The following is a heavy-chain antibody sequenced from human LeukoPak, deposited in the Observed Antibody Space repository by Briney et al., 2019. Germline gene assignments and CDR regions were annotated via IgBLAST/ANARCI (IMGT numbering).Heavy chain of an antibody. CDR2: IRSKAYGGTT. D-gene: IGHD2-2*01. V-gene: IGHV3-49*04. J-gene: IGHJ4*02. Sequence: PGGSLRLSCTASGFTFGDYAMSWVRQAPGKGLEWVGFIRSKAYGGTTEYAASVKGRFTISRDDSKSIAYLQMNSLKTEDTAVYYCTRVRYQLLRSARAYFDYWGQGTLVTVSS. CDR3: TRVRYQLLRSARAYFDY. CDR1: GFTFGDYA.